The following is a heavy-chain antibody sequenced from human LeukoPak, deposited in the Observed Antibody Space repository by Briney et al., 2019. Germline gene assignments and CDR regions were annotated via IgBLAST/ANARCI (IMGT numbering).Heavy chain of an antibody. CDR3: AKDSRIAARPLFGY. Sequence: GGSLRLSCAASGFTFNSYSMNWVRQAPGKGLEWVSSISSRSRHIYYADSVKGRFTISRDDAKNSLSLQMNSLRVEDTAVYYCAKDSRIAARPLFGYWGQGTLVTVSS. V-gene: IGHV3-21*04. CDR1: GFTFNSYS. CDR2: ISSRSRHI. J-gene: IGHJ4*02. D-gene: IGHD6-6*01.